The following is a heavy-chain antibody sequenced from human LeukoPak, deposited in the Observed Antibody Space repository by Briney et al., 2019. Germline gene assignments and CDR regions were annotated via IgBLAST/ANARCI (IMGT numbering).Heavy chain of an antibody. Sequence: QPGGSLRLSCAASGFTFDDYAMHWVRQAPGKGLEWVSLISWDDGSTYYADSVKGRFTISRDNSKNSLYLQMNSLRAEDTALYYCAKDMSLGYCSSTSCYTFDYWGQGTLVTVSS. V-gene: IGHV3-43D*03. CDR1: GFTFDDYA. J-gene: IGHJ4*02. CDR3: AKDMSLGYCSSTSCYTFDY. D-gene: IGHD2-2*02. CDR2: ISWDDGST.